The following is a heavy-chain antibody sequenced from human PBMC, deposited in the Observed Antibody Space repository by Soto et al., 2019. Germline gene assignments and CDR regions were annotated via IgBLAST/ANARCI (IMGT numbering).Heavy chain of an antibody. V-gene: IGHV4-59*08. CDR2: IYYSGST. D-gene: IGHD6-13*01. Sequence: SETLSLTCTVSGGSISSYYWSWIRQPPGKGLEWIGYIYYSGSTNYNPSLKSRVTISVDTSKNQFSLKLSSVTAADTAVYYCARLGERIAAAGTSSLWDYWGQGTLVTVSS. CDR3: ARLGERIAAAGTSSLWDY. CDR1: GGSISSYY. J-gene: IGHJ4*02.